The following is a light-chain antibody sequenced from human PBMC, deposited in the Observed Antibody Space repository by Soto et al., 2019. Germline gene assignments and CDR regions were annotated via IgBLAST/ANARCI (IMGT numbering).Light chain of an antibody. CDR1: QSISSW. CDR2: DAS. CDR3: QQYNSFWT. J-gene: IGKJ1*01. V-gene: IGKV1-5*01. Sequence: DIQMTQSPSTLSASVGARVTITCRASQSISSWLAWYQQKPGKAPRLLIYDASYLERGVPSRFSGSGSGTEFTLTISDLQPDDLATYYCQQYNSFWTFGQGTMVEI.